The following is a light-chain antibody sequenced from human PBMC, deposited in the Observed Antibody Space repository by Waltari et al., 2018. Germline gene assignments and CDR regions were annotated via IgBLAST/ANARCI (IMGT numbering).Light chain of an antibody. V-gene: IGLV3-1*01. CDR2: QDT. Sequence: SYDLTQSPSVSVSAGQTASITCSGDNLGEKYASWYQQKPGQSPQLVIYQDTKRPSGIPERFSGSNSGNTATLTIGGTQNMDEADYYCQAWDISTVVFGGGTRLTV. J-gene: IGLJ2*01. CDR3: QAWDISTVV. CDR1: NLGEKY.